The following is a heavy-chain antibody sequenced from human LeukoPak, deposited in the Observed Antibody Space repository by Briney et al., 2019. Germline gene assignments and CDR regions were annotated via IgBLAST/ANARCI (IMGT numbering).Heavy chain of an antibody. Sequence: GGSLRLSCAASGVTFSFSNYAMSWVPPAPGKGLVWVSAISGRGGGTYSADAVNGRFTNSRDKSKNTLYLQMNSLRAEDTAVYYCAKEGSIMISFGGVIAHLYFYRWGRGTLVTVSS. J-gene: IGHJ2*01. CDR1: GVTFSFSNYA. V-gene: IGHV3-23*01. CDR2: ISGRGGGT. CDR3: AKEGSIMISFGGVIAHLYFYR. D-gene: IGHD3-16*02.